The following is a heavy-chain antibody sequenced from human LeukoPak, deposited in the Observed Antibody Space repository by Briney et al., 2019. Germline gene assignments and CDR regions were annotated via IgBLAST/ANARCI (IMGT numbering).Heavy chain of an antibody. J-gene: IGHJ4*02. Sequence: ASVKVSCKASGYTFTSYDINWVRQATGQGLGWMGWMNPNSGNTGYAQKFQGRVTMTRNTSISTAYMELSSLGSEDTAVYYCARVYYGSGARPPRVLSYWGQGTLVTVSS. CDR1: GYTFTSYD. D-gene: IGHD3-10*01. CDR2: MNPNSGNT. V-gene: IGHV1-8*01. CDR3: ARVYYGSGARPPRVLSY.